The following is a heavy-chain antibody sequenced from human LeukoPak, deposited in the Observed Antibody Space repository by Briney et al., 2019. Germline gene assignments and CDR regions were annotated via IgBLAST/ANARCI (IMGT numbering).Heavy chain of an antibody. J-gene: IGHJ4*02. CDR3: AKLLHRDSYFDY. CDR2: IRYDGSNK. CDR1: GFTFSSYG. V-gene: IGHV3-30*02. D-gene: IGHD3-22*01. Sequence: GGSLRLSCAASGFTFSSYGMHWVRQAPGKGLEWVAFIRYDGSNKYYADSVKGRFTVSSDNSKNTLYMQLSSLRAEDTAVYYCAKLLHRDSYFDYWGQGTLVTVSS.